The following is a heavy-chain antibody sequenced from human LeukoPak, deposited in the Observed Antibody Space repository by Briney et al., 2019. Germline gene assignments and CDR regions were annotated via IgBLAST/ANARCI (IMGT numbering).Heavy chain of an antibody. CDR3: ARDRQPTRYGGLDV. D-gene: IGHD3-16*01. V-gene: IGHV3-11*01. CDR1: GFTFSDHY. J-gene: IGHJ6*02. Sequence: GGSLRLSCAASGFTFSDHYMSWIRQAPGKGLECVSVISDSGDIVYYADSVKGRLTISRDNAKKSLYLQMNSLGAEDTAVYFCARDRQPTRYGGLDVWGQGTTVIVSS. CDR2: ISDSGDIV.